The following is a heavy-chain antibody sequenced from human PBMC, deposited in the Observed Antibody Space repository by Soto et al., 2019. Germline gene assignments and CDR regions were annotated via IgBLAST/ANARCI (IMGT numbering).Heavy chain of an antibody. CDR2: ISYDGSNK. CDR1: GFTFSSYA. J-gene: IGHJ5*02. D-gene: IGHD6-19*01. CDR3: ARDLEVAVAGA. Sequence: QVQLVESGGGVVQPGRSLRLSCAASGFTFSSYAMHWVRQAPGKGLEWVVVISYDGSNKYYADSVKGRFTISRDNSKNTLYLQMNSLRAEDTAVYYCARDLEVAVAGAWGQGTLVTVSS. V-gene: IGHV3-30-3*01.